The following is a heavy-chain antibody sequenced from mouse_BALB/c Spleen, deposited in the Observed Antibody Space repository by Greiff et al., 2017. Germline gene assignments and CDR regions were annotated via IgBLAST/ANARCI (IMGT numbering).Heavy chain of an antibody. J-gene: IGHJ2*01. D-gene: IGHD4-1*01. Sequence: EVKLVESGPGLVKPSQSLSLTCTVTGYSITSDYAWNWIRQFPGNKLEWMGYISYSGSTSYNPSLKSRISITRDTSKNQFFLQLNSVTTEDTATYYCARGTGPFDYWGQGTTLTVSS. CDR1: GYSITSDYA. CDR2: ISYSGST. V-gene: IGHV3-2*02. CDR3: ARGTGPFDY.